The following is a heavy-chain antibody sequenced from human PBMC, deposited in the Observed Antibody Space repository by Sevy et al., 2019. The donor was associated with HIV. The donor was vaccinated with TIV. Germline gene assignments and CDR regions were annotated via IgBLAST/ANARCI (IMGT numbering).Heavy chain of an antibody. CDR2: IYYSGST. J-gene: IGHJ5*02. V-gene: IGHV4-39*01. Sequence: SETLSLTCTVSGGSISSSSYYWGWIRQPPGKGLEWIGSIYYSGSTYYNPSLKSRVTISVDTSKNQFSLKLSSVTAADTAVYYCARHDSSGYPKSDWFYPWGQGTLVTVSS. D-gene: IGHD6-19*01. CDR3: ARHDSSGYPKSDWFYP. CDR1: GGSISSSSYY.